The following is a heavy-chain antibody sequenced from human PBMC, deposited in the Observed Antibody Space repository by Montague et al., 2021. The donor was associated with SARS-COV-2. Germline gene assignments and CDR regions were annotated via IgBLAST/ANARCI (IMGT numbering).Heavy chain of an antibody. D-gene: IGHD4-23*01. CDR2: IYGGGAV. V-gene: IGHV4-59*01. J-gene: IGHJ3*02. CDR3: VRDHSYGGPRGAYDI. CDR1: GGSITGYY. Sequence: SETLSLTCTVSGGSITGYYWSWIRRSPGKGLEWIAYIYGGGAVNYNPSLGSRVTISTDTSKNQLSLKVNSVTAADTAVYYCVRDHSYGGPRGAYDIWGQGTVVTVSS.